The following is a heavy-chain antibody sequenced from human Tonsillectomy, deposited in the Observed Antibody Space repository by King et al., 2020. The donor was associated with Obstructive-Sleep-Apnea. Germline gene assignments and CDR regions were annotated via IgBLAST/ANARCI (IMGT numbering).Heavy chain of an antibody. CDR3: ARDTTNYYGSGSYYGEIDY. Sequence: VQLVESGGGVVQPGRSLRLSCAASGFTFSSCAMHWVRQAPGKGLEWVADISYDVSNKYYADSVKGRFTISRDNSKNTLYLQMNSLRAEDTAVYYCARDTTNYYGSGSYYGEIDYWGQGTLVTVSS. CDR2: ISYDVSNK. V-gene: IGHV3-30*04. CDR1: GFTFSSCA. J-gene: IGHJ4*02. D-gene: IGHD3-10*01.